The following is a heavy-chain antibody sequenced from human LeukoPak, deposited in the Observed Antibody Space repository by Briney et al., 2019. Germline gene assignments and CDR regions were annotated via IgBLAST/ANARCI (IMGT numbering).Heavy chain of an antibody. D-gene: IGHD3-22*01. V-gene: IGHV3-30*01. CDR2: ISYDGSNK. J-gene: IGHJ4*02. CDR3: ARATYYYDSSGGVDY. CDR1: GFTFSSYA. Sequence: GRSLRLSCAASGFTFSSYAMHWVRQAPGKGLEWVAVISYDGSNKYYADSVKGRFTISRDNSKNTLYLQMNSLRAGDTAVYYCARATYYYDSSGGVDYWGQGTLVTVSS.